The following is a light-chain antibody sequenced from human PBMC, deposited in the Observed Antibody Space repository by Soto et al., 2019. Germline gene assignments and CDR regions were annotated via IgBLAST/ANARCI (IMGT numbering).Light chain of an antibody. V-gene: IGKV3-15*01. CDR1: QKISSN. CDR2: GAS. CDR3: QHYLTWPLT. J-gene: IGKJ4*01. Sequence: EIVMTQSPATLSVSLGERVTLSCRASQKISSNLAWYQQKHGQAPRLLIYGASTRNTGIPTRFSGSGSGTEFTLTISSLQSEDFAVYYCQHYLTWPLTFGGGTRVEI.